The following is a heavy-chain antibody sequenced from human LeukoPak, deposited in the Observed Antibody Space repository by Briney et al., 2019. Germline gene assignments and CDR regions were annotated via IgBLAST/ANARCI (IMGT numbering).Heavy chain of an antibody. CDR1: GYTFTSYC. V-gene: IGHV1-46*01. CDR2: INPSRGNT. CDR3: ARGGHVRVYDSSAYYGHE. J-gene: IGHJ4*02. Sequence: ASVKVSCKASGYTFTSYCMYWVRQAPGQGLEWMGIINPSRGNTNYAQRFQGRVTMTRDMSTSTVYMELSSLRSEDTAVYYCARGGHVRVYDSSAYYGHEWGQGTLVTVSS. D-gene: IGHD3-22*01.